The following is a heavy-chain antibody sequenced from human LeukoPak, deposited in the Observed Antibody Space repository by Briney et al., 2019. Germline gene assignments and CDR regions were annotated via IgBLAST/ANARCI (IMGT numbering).Heavy chain of an antibody. CDR1: GFTFSSYS. CDR3: ARGYYDSSGCAFDI. V-gene: IGHV3-21*01. J-gene: IGHJ3*02. D-gene: IGHD3-22*01. CDR2: ISSSSSYI. Sequence: GGSLRLSCAASGFTFSSYSMNWVRQAPGKGLEWVSSISSSSSYIYYADSVKGRFTISRDNSKNTLYLQMNSLRAEDTAVYYCARGYYDSSGCAFDIWGQGTMVTVSS.